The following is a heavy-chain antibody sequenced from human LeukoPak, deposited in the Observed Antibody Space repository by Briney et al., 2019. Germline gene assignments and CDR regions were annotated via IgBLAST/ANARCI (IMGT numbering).Heavy chain of an antibody. D-gene: IGHD3-22*01. Sequence: SVKVSCKASGGTFSSYAISWVRQAPGQGLEWMGRIIPILGIANYAQKFQGRVTITADKSTSTAYMELSSLRSEDTAVYYSARENYYDSSGYYYGSPHYGMDVWGQGTTVTVSS. J-gene: IGHJ6*02. CDR2: IIPILGIA. V-gene: IGHV1-69*04. CDR3: ARENYYDSSGYYYGSPHYGMDV. CDR1: GGTFSSYA.